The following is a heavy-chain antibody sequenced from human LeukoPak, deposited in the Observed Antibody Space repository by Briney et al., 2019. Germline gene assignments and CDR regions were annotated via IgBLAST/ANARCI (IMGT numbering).Heavy chain of an antibody. D-gene: IGHD6-19*01. CDR3: ARDPVDGFAFFDY. V-gene: IGHV4-61*02. J-gene: IGHJ4*02. Sequence: SQTLSLTCTVSDGSISSGSHHWSWIRQPAGKGLEWIGGVQASGSINYDPSLKSRVTISVDSSRKQISLNLNSVTATDTAVYYCARDPVDGFAFFDYWGQGALVPAPS. CDR2: VQASGSI. CDR1: DGSISSGSHH.